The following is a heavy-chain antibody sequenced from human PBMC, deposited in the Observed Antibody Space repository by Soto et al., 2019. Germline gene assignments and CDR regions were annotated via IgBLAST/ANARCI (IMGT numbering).Heavy chain of an antibody. CDR1: GFTFSSYA. J-gene: IGHJ4*02. D-gene: IGHD4-4*01. V-gene: IGHV3-23*01. Sequence: GGSLRLSCAASGFTFSSYAMSWVRQAPGKGLEWVSAISGSGGSTYYADSVKGRFTISRDNSKNTLYLQMNSLRAEDTAVFYCASPTAYSNYYFDYWGQGTLVTVSS. CDR2: ISGSGGST. CDR3: ASPTAYSNYYFDY.